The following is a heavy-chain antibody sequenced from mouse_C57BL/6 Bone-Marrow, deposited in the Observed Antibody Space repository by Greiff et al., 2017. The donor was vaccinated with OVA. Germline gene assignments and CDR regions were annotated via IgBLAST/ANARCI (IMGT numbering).Heavy chain of an antibody. CDR1: GYTFTSHW. V-gene: IGHV1-56*01. D-gene: IGHD1-1*01. CDR3: ARSLYYGSSYLFDY. Sequence: LQESGPELVRPGASVKISCKAPGYTFTSHWMQWVRQRPGQGLEWIGEIFPGSGSTYYNEKFKGQAPLTVDTSSSTAYMQLSSLTSADSAVYFCARSLYYGSSYLFDYWGQGTTLTVSS. CDR2: IFPGSGST. J-gene: IGHJ2*01.